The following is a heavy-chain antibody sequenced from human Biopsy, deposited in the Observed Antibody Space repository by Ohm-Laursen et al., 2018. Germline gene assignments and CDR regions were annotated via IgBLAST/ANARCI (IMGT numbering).Heavy chain of an antibody. CDR2: IFNSANT. V-gene: IGHV4-31*01. Sequence: SQTLSLTCTVSGGSISSGGSYWSWIRQRPGKGLEWIGYIFNSANTYYNPSLKNLITISGDTSKNQFPLKLNSVTAADTAVYYCARLGSGDYFPTFFDFWGQGALITVSS. J-gene: IGHJ4*02. CDR1: GGSISSGGSY. CDR3: ARLGSGDYFPTFFDF. D-gene: IGHD5-12*01.